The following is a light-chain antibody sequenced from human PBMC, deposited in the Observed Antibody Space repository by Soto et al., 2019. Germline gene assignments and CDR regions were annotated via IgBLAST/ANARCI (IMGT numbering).Light chain of an antibody. Sequence: QSALTQPASVSGSPGQSITISCTGTSSDVGGYNYVSWYQQHPAKAPKLMIYEVNNRPSGVSNRFSGSKSGNTASLTISGLQAEDEADYYCSSYTSSSHFVFGTGTKVTVL. V-gene: IGLV2-14*01. CDR3: SSYTSSSHFV. CDR1: SSDVGGYNY. J-gene: IGLJ1*01. CDR2: EVN.